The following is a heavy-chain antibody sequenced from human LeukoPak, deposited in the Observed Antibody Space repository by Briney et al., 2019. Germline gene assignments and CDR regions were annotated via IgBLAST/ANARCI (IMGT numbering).Heavy chain of an antibody. Sequence: RPGGSLRLSCSASIASRFTFSTSSMSWVRQAPGKGLEWVSSITSSGSYVYYADSVEGRFTISRDNAKNSLFLEMNRLRAEDTAVYYCARGAGASSPAWLDPWGQGTLVTVSS. CDR3: ARGAGASSPAWLDP. J-gene: IGHJ5*02. CDR2: ITSSGSYV. V-gene: IGHV3-21*01. CDR1: IASRFTFSTSS. D-gene: IGHD7-27*01.